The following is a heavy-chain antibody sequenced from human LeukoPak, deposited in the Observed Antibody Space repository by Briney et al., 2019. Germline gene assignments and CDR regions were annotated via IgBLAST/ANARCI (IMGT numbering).Heavy chain of an antibody. CDR1: GFTFSTDG. V-gene: IGHV3-30*02. CDR2: IRYDGNNK. Sequence: PGGFLRLSCAASGFTFSTDGMHWFRQAPGKGLEWVAFIRYDGNNKYYADSVKGRFTISRGNSKNTLYLQVNSLRAEDAAVYYCAKTPNRVVVPAAMPFDYWGQGTLVTVSS. CDR3: AKTPNRVVVPAAMPFDY. J-gene: IGHJ4*02. D-gene: IGHD2-2*01.